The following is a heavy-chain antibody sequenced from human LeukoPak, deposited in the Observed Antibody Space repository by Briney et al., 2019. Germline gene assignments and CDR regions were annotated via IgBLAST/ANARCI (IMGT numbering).Heavy chain of an antibody. D-gene: IGHD6-13*01. J-gene: IGHJ4*02. V-gene: IGHV3-9*03. Sequence: GGSLRLSCAASGFTFDDYAMHWVRQAPGKGLEWVSGISWNSGSIGYADSVKGRFTISRDNAKNSLYLQMNSLRAEDMAVYYCAKRDGIAAAGTTFDYWGQGTLVTVSS. CDR2: ISWNSGSI. CDR1: GFTFDDYA. CDR3: AKRDGIAAAGTTFDY.